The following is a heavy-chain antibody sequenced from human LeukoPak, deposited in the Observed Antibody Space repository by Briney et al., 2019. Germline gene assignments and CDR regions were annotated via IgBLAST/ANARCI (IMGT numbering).Heavy chain of an antibody. CDR3: ARGRQLEYYYYYYMDV. Sequence: PSETLSLTCPVSGFSISSVYYWRWIRQPPGRGLEWVGTISHSGSTYYNPSLKSRVTISVDTSNNHFSLRLSSVTAADTAVYYCARGRQLEYYYYYYMDVWGKGTTVTVSS. CDR1: GFSISSVYY. CDR2: ISHSGST. D-gene: IGHD5-18*01. J-gene: IGHJ6*03. V-gene: IGHV4-38-2*02.